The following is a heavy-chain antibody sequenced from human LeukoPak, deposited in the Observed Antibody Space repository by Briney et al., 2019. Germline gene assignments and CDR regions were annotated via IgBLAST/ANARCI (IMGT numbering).Heavy chain of an antibody. D-gene: IGHD5-18*01. V-gene: IGHV2-5*02. Sequence: SGPTAVKPPQTLTLTCTFSGFSVSTSAVGVGWIRQPPGKSLEWLALIYWDDDKRYSPSLKSRLTITKDTSKNQVVLTMTNMDPVDTATYYCAHSTVDTAMVMRYNWFDPWGQGTLVTVSS. CDR1: GFSVSTSAVG. CDR2: IYWDDDK. CDR3: AHSTVDTAMVMRYNWFDP. J-gene: IGHJ5*02.